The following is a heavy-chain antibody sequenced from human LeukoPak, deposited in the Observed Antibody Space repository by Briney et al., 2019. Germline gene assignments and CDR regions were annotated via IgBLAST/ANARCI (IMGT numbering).Heavy chain of an antibody. Sequence: GGSLRLSCAASGFTVSSNYMSWVRQAPGKGLEWVSVIYSGGSTYYADSVKGRFTISRDNSKNTLYLQMNSLRAEDTAVYYCARSPTYSYGWEYFDYWGQGTLVTVSS. CDR3: ARSPTYSYGWEYFDY. D-gene: IGHD5-18*01. J-gene: IGHJ4*02. CDR1: GFTVSSNY. CDR2: IYSGGST. V-gene: IGHV3-66*01.